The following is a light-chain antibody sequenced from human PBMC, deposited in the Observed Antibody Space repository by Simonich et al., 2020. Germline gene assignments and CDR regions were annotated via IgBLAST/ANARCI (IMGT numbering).Light chain of an antibody. CDR3: QQYYSTPYT. J-gene: IGKJ2*01. CDR2: WAS. Sequence: DIVMTQSPDSLAVSLGERXTINCKSSQIVFYSPNNKNYLAWYQQKPGQPPKLLIYWASTRESGVXDRXXGSXXGTXFTXXXXSLQAEDVAVYYCQQYYSTPYTFGQGTKLEIK. V-gene: IGKV4-1*01. CDR1: QIVFYSPNNKNY.